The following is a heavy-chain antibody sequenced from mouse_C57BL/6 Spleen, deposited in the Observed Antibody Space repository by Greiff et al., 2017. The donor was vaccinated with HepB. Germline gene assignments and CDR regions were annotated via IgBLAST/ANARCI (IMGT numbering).Heavy chain of an antibody. J-gene: IGHJ4*01. V-gene: IGHV1-80*01. D-gene: IGHD2-4*01. CDR2: IYPGDGDT. CDR3: DYYAMDY. Sequence: VQRVESGAELVKPGASVKISCKASGYAFSSYWMNWVKQRPGKGLEWIGQIYPGDGDTNYNGKFKGKATLTADKSSSTSECSAIYFCARDRDNYDYDYYAMDYWGQGTSVTVSS. CDR1: GYAFSSYW.